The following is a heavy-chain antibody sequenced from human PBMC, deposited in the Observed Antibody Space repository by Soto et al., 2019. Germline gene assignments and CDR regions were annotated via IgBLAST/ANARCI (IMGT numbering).Heavy chain of an antibody. D-gene: IGHD3-3*01. CDR2: INHSGST. Sequence: QVQLQQWGAGLLKPSETLSLTCAVYGGSFRGYYWSWIRQPPGKGLEWIGEINHSGSTNYNPSLKSRVTISVDTSKNQFSLKLSSVTAADTAVYYCARDRSYYDFWSGYYTADSYYYGMDVWGQGTTVTVSS. CDR1: GGSFRGYY. J-gene: IGHJ6*02. V-gene: IGHV4-34*01. CDR3: ARDRSYYDFWSGYYTADSYYYGMDV.